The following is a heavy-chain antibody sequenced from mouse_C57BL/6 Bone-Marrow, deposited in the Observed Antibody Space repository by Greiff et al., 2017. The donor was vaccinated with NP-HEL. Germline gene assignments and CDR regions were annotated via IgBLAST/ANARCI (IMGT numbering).Heavy chain of an antibody. Sequence: DVMLVESGEGLVKPGGSLKLSCAASGFTFSSYAMSWVRQTPEKRLEWVAYISSGGDYIYYADTVKGRFTISRDNARNTLYLQMSSLKSEDTAMYYCTREGAYGNYVGYAMDYWGQGTSVTVSS. CDR1: GFTFSSYA. J-gene: IGHJ4*01. CDR3: TREGAYGNYVGYAMDY. V-gene: IGHV5-9-1*02. D-gene: IGHD2-1*01. CDR2: ISSGGDYI.